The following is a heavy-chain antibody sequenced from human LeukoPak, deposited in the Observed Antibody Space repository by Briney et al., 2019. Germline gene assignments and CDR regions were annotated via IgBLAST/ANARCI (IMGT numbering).Heavy chain of an antibody. J-gene: IGHJ4*02. D-gene: IGHD1-26*01. Sequence: TGGSLRLSCAASGFTFSSYWMSWVRQAPGKGLEWVANIKQDGSEKYYVDSVKGRFTISRDIAKNSLYLQMNSLRAEDTAAYYCARGIVGATASDYWGQGTLVTVSS. CDR2: IKQDGSEK. CDR3: ARGIVGATASDY. CDR1: GFTFSSYW. V-gene: IGHV3-7*01.